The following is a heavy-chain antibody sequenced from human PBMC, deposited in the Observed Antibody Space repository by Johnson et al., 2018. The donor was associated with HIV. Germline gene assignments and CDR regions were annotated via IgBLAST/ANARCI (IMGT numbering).Heavy chain of an antibody. CDR3: ARDHLRRSHAFDI. CDR2: IYSGGST. CDR1: GFTFGDYG. D-gene: IGHD2-15*01. J-gene: IGHJ3*02. Sequence: EVQLVESGGGVVRPGGSLRLSCAASGFTFGDYGMSWVRQVPGKGLEWVSVIYSGGSTYYADSVKGRFTISRDNSKNTLYLQMNSLRAEDTAVYYCARDHLRRSHAFDIWGQGTMVTVSS. V-gene: IGHV3-66*01.